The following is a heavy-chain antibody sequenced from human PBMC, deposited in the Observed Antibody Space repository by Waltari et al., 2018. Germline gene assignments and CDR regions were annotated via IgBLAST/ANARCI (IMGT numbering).Heavy chain of an antibody. V-gene: IGHV3-7*01. CDR3: VRNRGWQQFDF. CDR2: IKEDGGRK. D-gene: IGHD2-15*01. J-gene: IGHJ4*02. CDR1: GFTLSHYW. Sequence: EVQLVASGGGLVQPGGSLRLSCAASGFTLSHYWMGWVRQAAGKGLEGVAGIKEDGGRKDYVDSVKGRFTISRDNAKSTLYLQMNSLRAEDTAVFYCVRNRGWQQFDFWGQGTLVTVSS.